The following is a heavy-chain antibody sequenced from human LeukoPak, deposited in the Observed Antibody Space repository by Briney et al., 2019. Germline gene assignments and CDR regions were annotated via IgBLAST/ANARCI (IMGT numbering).Heavy chain of an antibody. CDR2: INPSGGST. D-gene: IGHD2-15*01. CDR3: ARVLDPDCSGGSCSNWFDP. V-gene: IGHV1-46*01. CDR1: GYTFTCYY. J-gene: IGHJ5*02. Sequence: ASVKVSCTASGYTFTCYYMHWVRQAPGQGLEWMGIINPSGGSTSYAQKFQGRVTMTRDTSTSTVYMELSSLRSEDTAVYYCARVLDPDCSGGSCSNWFDPWGQGTLVTASS.